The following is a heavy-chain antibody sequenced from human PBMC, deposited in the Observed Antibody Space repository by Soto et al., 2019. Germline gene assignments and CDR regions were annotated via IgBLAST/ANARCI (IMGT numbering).Heavy chain of an antibody. Sequence: QVQLQESGPGLVKPSGTLSLTCAVSGGSISSSNWWRWVRQPPGKGLEWFGEIYHSGSTNYNPSLRSRVTISVDKSNHQFSVKLSSVTAADTAVYYCASTPIDDSSGDTIGRVTDYWGQGTLVTVST. CDR1: GGSISSSNW. CDR2: IYHSGST. CDR3: ASTPIDDSSGDTIGRVTDY. D-gene: IGHD3-22*01. V-gene: IGHV4-4*02. J-gene: IGHJ4*02.